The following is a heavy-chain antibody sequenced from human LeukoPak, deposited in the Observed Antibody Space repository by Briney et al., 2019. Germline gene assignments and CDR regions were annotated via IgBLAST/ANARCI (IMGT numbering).Heavy chain of an antibody. CDR2: MNPNSGNA. V-gene: IGHV1-8*01. D-gene: IGHD3-22*01. Sequence: ASVKVSCKASGYTFTSYDISWVRQATGQGLKWMGWMNPNSGNADSAQKFQGRVTMTRNTSISTAYMELSRLRSEDTAVYYCARGASGYYSQFDAFDIWGQGTMVTVSS. CDR1: GYTFTSYD. CDR3: ARGASGYYSQFDAFDI. J-gene: IGHJ3*02.